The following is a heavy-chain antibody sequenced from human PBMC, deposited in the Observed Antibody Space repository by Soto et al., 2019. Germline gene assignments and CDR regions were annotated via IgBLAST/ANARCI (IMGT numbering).Heavy chain of an antibody. D-gene: IGHD6-19*01. V-gene: IGHV1-3*01. CDR3: ACEAVAVAGTTHGDADY. J-gene: IGHJ4*02. CDR2: INAGNGNT. CDR1: GYTFTSYA. Sequence: ASVKVSCKASGYTFTSYAMHWVRQAPGQRLEWMGWINAGNGNTKYSQKFQGRVTITRDTSASTAYMELSSLRSEDTAVYYCACEAVAVAGTTHGDADYWGQGTLVTVSS.